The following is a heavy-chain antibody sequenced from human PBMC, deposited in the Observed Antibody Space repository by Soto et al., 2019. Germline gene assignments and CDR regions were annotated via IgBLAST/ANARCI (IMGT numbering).Heavy chain of an antibody. CDR2: IYHTGNA. Sequence: PSETLSLTCRVSGDSISSSRFYWAWIRQPPGEGLEWIGSIYHTGNAYYNPSLKSRVTISVDTSKNQFSLKLSSVTAADTAVYYCARHGMDYYDSSGYYYSPYYFDYWGQGTLVTVSS. CDR3: ARHGMDYYDSSGYYYSPYYFDY. CDR1: GDSISSSRFY. V-gene: IGHV4-39*01. J-gene: IGHJ4*02. D-gene: IGHD3-22*01.